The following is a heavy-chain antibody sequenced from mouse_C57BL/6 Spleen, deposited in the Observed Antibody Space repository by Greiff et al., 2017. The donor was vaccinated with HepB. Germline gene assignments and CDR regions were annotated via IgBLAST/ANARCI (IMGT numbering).Heavy chain of an antibody. V-gene: IGHV1-42*01. J-gene: IGHJ1*03. D-gene: IGHD4-1*01. Sequence: EVQLQQSGPELVKPGASVKISCKASGYSFTGYYMNWVKQSPEKSLEWIGEINPSTGGTTYIQKFKAKATLTVDKSSSTAYMQLKSLTSEDSAVYYCARKNPLTGTWYFDVWGTGTTVTVSS. CDR3: ARKNPLTGTWYFDV. CDR2: INPSTGGT. CDR1: GYSFTGYY.